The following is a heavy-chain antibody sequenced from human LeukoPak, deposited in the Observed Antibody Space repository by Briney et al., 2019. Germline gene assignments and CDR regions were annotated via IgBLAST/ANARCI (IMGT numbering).Heavy chain of an antibody. Sequence: PGGSLRLSCAASGFTFSSYAMSWVRQAPGKGLEWVSVISGSGGSTYYADSVKGRFTISRDNSKNTLYLQMNSLRAEDTAVYYCAKDCRVWELGEWARDAFDIWGQGTMVTVSS. D-gene: IGHD1-26*01. V-gene: IGHV3-23*01. CDR2: ISGSGGST. J-gene: IGHJ3*02. CDR3: AKDCRVWELGEWARDAFDI. CDR1: GFTFSSYA.